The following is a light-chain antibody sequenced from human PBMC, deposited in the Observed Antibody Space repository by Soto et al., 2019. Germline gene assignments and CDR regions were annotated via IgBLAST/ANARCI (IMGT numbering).Light chain of an antibody. J-gene: IGKJ1*01. CDR1: QSVSSN. CDR2: GAS. Sequence: ETVMTQSPATLSGSPGERATLSCRASQSVSSNLAWYQQKPGQAPRLLIYGASTRATGIPVRFSGSGSGTEFTLTISSLQSEDLAVYYCQQYTHWPRTFGQGTKVDVK. CDR3: QQYTHWPRT. V-gene: IGKV3-15*01.